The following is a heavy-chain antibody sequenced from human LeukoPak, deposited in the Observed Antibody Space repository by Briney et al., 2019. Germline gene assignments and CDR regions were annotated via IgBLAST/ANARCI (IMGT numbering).Heavy chain of an antibody. D-gene: IGHD4-23*01. Sequence: PGGSLRLSCAAFGFTFSTFAMSWVRQAPGKGLERVSVMGGRGGSVTYYADSVEGRFTISRDNSKNTLFLEMNSLRAEDTALYYCAKGYYGGSATHFDSWGQGIVVTVSS. J-gene: IGHJ4*02. CDR3: AKGYYGGSATHFDS. CDR2: MGGRGGSVT. V-gene: IGHV3-23*01. CDR1: GFTFSTFA.